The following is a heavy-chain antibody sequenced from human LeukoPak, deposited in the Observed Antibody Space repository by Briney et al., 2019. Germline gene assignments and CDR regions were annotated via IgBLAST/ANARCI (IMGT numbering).Heavy chain of an antibody. CDR3: ARDSSDYDFWSGYYRNWFDP. Sequence: PGGSLRLSCAASGFTFSNYWMHWVRQAPGKGLVWVSRINSDGINTSYADSVKGRFTISRDNAKNSLYLQMNSLRAEDTAVYYCARDSSDYDFWSGYYRNWFDPWGQGTLVTVSS. CDR1: GFTFSNYW. V-gene: IGHV3-74*01. D-gene: IGHD3-3*01. CDR2: INSDGINT. J-gene: IGHJ5*02.